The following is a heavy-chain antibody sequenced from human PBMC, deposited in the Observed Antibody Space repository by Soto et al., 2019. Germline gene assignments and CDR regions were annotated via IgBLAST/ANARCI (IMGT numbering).Heavy chain of an antibody. CDR3: ARDGVEITTFYGYFDC. CDR1: GFNISGYG. V-gene: IGHV3-33*01. Sequence: QVQLVQSGGGAVQPGRSLRLSCEASGFNISGYGMHWVRQAPGKGLEWVAITRHDGSNTYYADSVRGRFTISRDNSKNTLYLQMNSLRVEDTAVYYCARDGVEITTFYGYFDCWGQGTLITVSS. J-gene: IGHJ4*02. D-gene: IGHD3-22*01. CDR2: TRHDGSNT.